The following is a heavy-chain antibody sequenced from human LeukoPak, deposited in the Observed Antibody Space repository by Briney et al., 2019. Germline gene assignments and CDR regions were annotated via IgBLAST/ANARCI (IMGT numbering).Heavy chain of an antibody. CDR3: ARRGFLDY. V-gene: IGHV4-39*07. D-gene: IGHD5-12*01. J-gene: IGHJ4*02. Sequence: SETLSLTCSVSGVSISTSTNYWAWIRQPPGKGLEWIGSMFYRGSTYYNPSLKSRVTISVDTSKNQLSLKLSSVTAADTAVYYCARRGFLDYWGQGTLVTVSS. CDR2: MFYRGST. CDR1: GVSISTSTNY.